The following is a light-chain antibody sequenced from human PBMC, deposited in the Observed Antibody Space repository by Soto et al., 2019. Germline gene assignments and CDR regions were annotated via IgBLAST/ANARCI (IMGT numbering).Light chain of an antibody. CDR1: TSDVGGYKY. J-gene: IGLJ1*01. CDR2: EVA. Sequence: SVLTQPPSASGSPGQSVTISCTGTTSDVGGYKYVSWHQQHPGKAPKLIIYEVAKRPSGVPDRFSGSKSGNTASLTVSGLQAGDEADYYCSSYAGSNTFVFGPGSKVTVL. V-gene: IGLV2-8*01. CDR3: SSYAGSNTFV.